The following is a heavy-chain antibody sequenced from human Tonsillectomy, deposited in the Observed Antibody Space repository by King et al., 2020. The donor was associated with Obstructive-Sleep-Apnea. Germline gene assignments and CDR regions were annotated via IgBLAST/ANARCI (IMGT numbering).Heavy chain of an antibody. Sequence: QLVQSGAEVKKPGASVKVSCKVSGYTLTELSIHWVRQAPGKGLEWMGGFDPEDGETIYAQKFQGRVTMTEDTSTDTAYMELSSLRSEDTAVYYCATPYYGSGSYYLPFDYWGQGTLVTVSS. V-gene: IGHV1-24*01. J-gene: IGHJ4*02. CDR3: ATPYYGSGSYYLPFDY. CDR1: GYTLTELS. CDR2: FDPEDGET. D-gene: IGHD3-10*01.